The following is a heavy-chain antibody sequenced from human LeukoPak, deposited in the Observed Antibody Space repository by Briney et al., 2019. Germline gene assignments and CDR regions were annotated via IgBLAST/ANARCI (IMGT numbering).Heavy chain of an antibody. J-gene: IGHJ4*02. CDR1: GGSIRSNYY. CDR3: ARYQTGTMFAV. V-gene: IGHV4-39*07. Sequence: SETLSLTCSVSGGSIRSNYYWGWIRQPPGKGLEWIGTHSHSGSAYYNPSLRSRITMSLDTSENQLSLKLYSVTAADTAIYYCARYQTGTMFAVWGQGTLVTISS. D-gene: IGHD1/OR15-1a*01. CDR2: HSHSGSA.